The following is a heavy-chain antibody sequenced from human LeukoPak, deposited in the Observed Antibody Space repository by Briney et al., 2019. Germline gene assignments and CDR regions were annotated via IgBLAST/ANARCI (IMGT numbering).Heavy chain of an antibody. J-gene: IGHJ6*03. V-gene: IGHV3-23*01. CDR1: GFIVSTYA. D-gene: IGHD3-16*01. Sequence: GGSLRLSCAASGFIVSTYAMSWVRQAPGKGLEWVSGISGGGGGTYFADSVKGRFTISRDNSKNTLYLQMNSLRVEDTAVYYCAKGLDYYYCYYMDVWGKGTTVTVSS. CDR3: AKGLDYYYCYYMDV. CDR2: ISGGGGGT.